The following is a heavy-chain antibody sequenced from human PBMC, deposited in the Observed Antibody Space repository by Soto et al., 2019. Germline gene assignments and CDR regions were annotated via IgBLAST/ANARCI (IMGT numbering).Heavy chain of an antibody. CDR3: ASHPQTYYDILTGYYGASYFQH. V-gene: IGHV4-39*01. CDR2: IYYSGST. D-gene: IGHD3-9*01. Sequence: SETLSLTCTFSGGSISSNSYYWGWIRQPPGKGLEWIGSIYYSGSTYYNPSLKSRVTISVDTSKNQFSLKLSSVTAADTAVYYCASHPQTYYDILTGYYGASYFQHWGQGTLVTVS. CDR1: GGSISSNSYY. J-gene: IGHJ1*01.